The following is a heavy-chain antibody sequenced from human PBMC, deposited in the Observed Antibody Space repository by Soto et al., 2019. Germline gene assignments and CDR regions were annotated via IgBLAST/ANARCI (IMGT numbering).Heavy chain of an antibody. CDR2: IIPILGIA. V-gene: IGHV1-69*02. D-gene: IGHD5-12*01. Sequence: QVQLVQSGAEVKKPGSSVKVSCKASGGTFSTYTISWVRQAPGQGLEWMGRIIPILGIANYAQKFQGRVTITADRSTSTAYMELSSLRSEDTAVYYCVRVGDGYNLFDYWGQGTLVTVSS. CDR1: GGTFSTYT. CDR3: VRVGDGYNLFDY. J-gene: IGHJ4*02.